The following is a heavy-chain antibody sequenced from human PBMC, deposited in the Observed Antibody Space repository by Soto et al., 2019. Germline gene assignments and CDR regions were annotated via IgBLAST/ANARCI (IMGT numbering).Heavy chain of an antibody. CDR2: IYNSGTT. D-gene: IGHD3-3*01. CDR1: GVSINRGGSF. V-gene: IGHV4-30-4*01. Sequence: QVQLQESGPGLVKPSQTLSLTCTVSGVSINRGGSFWSWIRQTPGKGLEWIGHIYNSGTTYTNPSLNSRATISGDTSPNQFSLNLKSVTAADTAVYSCARGPSADKVDYWGQGTLVTVSS. CDR3: ARGPSADKVDY. J-gene: IGHJ4*02.